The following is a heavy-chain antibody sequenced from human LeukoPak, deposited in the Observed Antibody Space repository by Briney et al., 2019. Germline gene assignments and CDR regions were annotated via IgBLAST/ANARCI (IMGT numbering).Heavy chain of an antibody. CDR3: ANFPSWILLRWFDP. CDR1: GFTFSSYA. V-gene: IGHV3-23*01. Sequence: GGSLRLSCAASGFTFSSYAMSWVRQAPGKGLEWVSAISGSGGSTYCADSVKGRFTISRDNSKNTLYLQMNSLRAEDTAVYYCANFPSWILLRWFDPWGQGTLVTVSS. CDR2: ISGSGGST. D-gene: IGHD5-18*01. J-gene: IGHJ5*02.